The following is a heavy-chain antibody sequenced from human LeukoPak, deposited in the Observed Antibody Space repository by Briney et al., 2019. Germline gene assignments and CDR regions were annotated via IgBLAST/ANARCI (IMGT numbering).Heavy chain of an antibody. CDR2: IYSGGST. Sequence: GGSLRLSCAASGFTVSSNYMSWVRQAPGKGLECVSVIYSGGSTYYADSVKGRFTISRDNSKNTLYLQMNSLRAEDTAVYYCAKLRWRQFAGWYFDYWGQGSLVTVSS. CDR1: GFTVSSNY. D-gene: IGHD5-24*01. J-gene: IGHJ4*02. CDR3: AKLRWRQFAGWYFDY. V-gene: IGHV3-53*01.